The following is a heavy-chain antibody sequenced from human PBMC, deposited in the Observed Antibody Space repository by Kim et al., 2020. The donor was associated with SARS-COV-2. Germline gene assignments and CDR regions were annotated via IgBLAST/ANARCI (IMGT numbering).Heavy chain of an antibody. D-gene: IGHD3-10*01. Sequence: SLKSRVTVSVDTSKNQFSLKLGSVTAADTAVYYCARHGYYGSGSYYTFDYWGQGTLVTVSS. V-gene: IGHV4-39*01. J-gene: IGHJ4*02. CDR3: ARHGYYGSGSYYTFDY.